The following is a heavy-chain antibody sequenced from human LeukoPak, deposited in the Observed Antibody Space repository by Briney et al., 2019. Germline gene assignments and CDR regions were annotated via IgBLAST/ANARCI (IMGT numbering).Heavy chain of an antibody. CDR1: GGSISSSSYY. J-gene: IGHJ5*02. CDR2: IYYSGST. D-gene: IGHD6-13*01. V-gene: IGHV4-39*01. CDR3: ARMFRSSWYINWFGP. Sequence: SETLSLTCTVSGGSISSSSYYWGWIRQPPGKGLEWIGSIYYSGSTYYNPSLKSRVTISVDTSKNQFSLKLSSVTAADTAVYYCARMFRSSWYINWFGPWGQGTLVTVSS.